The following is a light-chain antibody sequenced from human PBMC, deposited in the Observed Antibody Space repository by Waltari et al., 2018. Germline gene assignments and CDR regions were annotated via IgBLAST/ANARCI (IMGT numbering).Light chain of an antibody. Sequence: QPVLTQSPSASASLGASVKLTCTLSTGHSDFAIAWHQQQPERGPRYVMKLNSDGSHPKGDGIPDRFYGSSSGAERDLTSSSLQCEDEAAYYCQTWGSGIVTFGGGTQLTVL. V-gene: IGLV4-69*01. CDR1: TGHSDFA. J-gene: IGLJ2*01. CDR3: QTWGSGIVT. CDR2: LNSDGSH.